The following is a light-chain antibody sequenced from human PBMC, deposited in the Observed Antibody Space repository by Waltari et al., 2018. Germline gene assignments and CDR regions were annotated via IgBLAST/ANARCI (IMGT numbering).Light chain of an antibody. CDR2: DVN. J-gene: IGLJ1*01. Sequence: QSALTQPASVSGSPGQSITISCTGTGRDVGCYDYVSGYQRHPGKVPKVMIYDVNKRPSGVSDRFSGSKSGYTASLTISGLQAQDEADYYCSSYTSSRAIFVFGIGTKVTVL. CDR3: SSYTSSRAIFV. CDR1: GRDVGCYDY. V-gene: IGLV2-14*01.